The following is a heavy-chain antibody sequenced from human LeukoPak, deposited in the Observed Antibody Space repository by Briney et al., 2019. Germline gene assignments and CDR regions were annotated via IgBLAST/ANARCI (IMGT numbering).Heavy chain of an antibody. V-gene: IGHV3-21*01. J-gene: IGHJ4*02. Sequence: GGSLRLSCVASGFXFSSYSINWVRQAPGKGLEWVSSISSSSSYIYYADSVKGRFTISRDNAKNSLYLQMNSLRAEDTAVYYCARLCTNGVCPFDYWGQGTLVTVTS. CDR3: ARLCTNGVCPFDY. CDR1: GFXFSSYS. CDR2: ISSSSSYI. D-gene: IGHD2-8*01.